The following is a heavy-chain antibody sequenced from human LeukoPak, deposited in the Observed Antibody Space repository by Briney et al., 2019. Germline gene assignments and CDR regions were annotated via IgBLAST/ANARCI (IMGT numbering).Heavy chain of an antibody. CDR3: ARMVAGARFDY. V-gene: IGHV4-30-4*08. D-gene: IGHD6-19*01. CDR2: IYYSGST. CDR1: GGSISSGDYY. J-gene: IGHJ4*02. Sequence: SETLSLTCTVSGGSISSGDYYWSWIRQPPGKGLEWIGYIYYSGSTYYNPSLKSRVTMSVDTSENQFSLKLSSVTAADTAVYYCARMVAGARFDYWGQGTLVTVSS.